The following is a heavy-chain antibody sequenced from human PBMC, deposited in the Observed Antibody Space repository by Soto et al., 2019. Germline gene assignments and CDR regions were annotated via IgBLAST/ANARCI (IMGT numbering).Heavy chain of an antibody. D-gene: IGHD2-15*01. V-gene: IGHV3-30*03. J-gene: IGHJ6*02. CDR3: ATGGFCSGGSCPGYFFYYYGMNV. CDR1: GFSLNNYG. CDR2: ISNNGSNS. Sequence: QVQLVESGGGVVQPGTSLRLSCAASGFSLNNYGMNWVRQAPGKGLEWVAVISNNGSNSYYADSVRGRFTISRDNSKNTLHLQLKSLRPADTAVYYCATGGFCSGGSCPGYFFYYYGMNVWGQGTTVTVSS.